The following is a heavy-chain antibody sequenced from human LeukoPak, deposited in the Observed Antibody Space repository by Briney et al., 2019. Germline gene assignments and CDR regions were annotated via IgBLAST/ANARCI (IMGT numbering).Heavy chain of an antibody. CDR2: IDPSDSET. V-gene: IGHV5-51*01. CDR3: ARQTDMGRSGDY. CDR1: GYSFTSYW. J-gene: IGHJ4*02. D-gene: IGHD7-27*01. Sequence: GSLKISCKASGYSFTSYWIGWVRQMPGKGLEWMGIIDPSDSETRYTPSFQGQVTISLDKSLTTADLQWNSLKASDTAMYYCARQTDMGRSGDYWGQGTLVTVSS.